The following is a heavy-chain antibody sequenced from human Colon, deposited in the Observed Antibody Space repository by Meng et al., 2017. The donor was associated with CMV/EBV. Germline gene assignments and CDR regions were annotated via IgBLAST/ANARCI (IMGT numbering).Heavy chain of an antibody. D-gene: IGHD3-3*01. CDR1: GGSVSSDTYY. CDR3: ARDCDFGSGYYCSDV. Sequence: SETLSLTCTVSGGSVSSDTYYWSWIRQPPGKGLEWIGYIYYSGSTNCNPSLKSRVTISVDTSKNQFSLKLSSVTAADTAVYYCARDCDFGSGYYCSDVWGQGTTVTVSS. V-gene: IGHV4-61*01. J-gene: IGHJ6*02. CDR2: IYYSGST.